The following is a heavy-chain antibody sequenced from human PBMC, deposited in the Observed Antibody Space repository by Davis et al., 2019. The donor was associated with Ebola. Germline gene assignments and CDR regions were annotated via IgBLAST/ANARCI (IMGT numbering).Heavy chain of an antibody. CDR1: GGTFSSYA. J-gene: IGHJ6*02. CDR3: ASGEPVAARPPYYYYGMDV. D-gene: IGHD6-6*01. CDR2: IIPILGIA. Sequence: SVKVSCKASGGTFSSYAISWVRQAPGQGLEWMGRIIPILGIANYAQKFQGRVTITADKSTSTAYMELSSLRSEDTAVYYCASGEPVAARPPYYYYGMDVWGQGTTVTVSS. V-gene: IGHV1-69*04.